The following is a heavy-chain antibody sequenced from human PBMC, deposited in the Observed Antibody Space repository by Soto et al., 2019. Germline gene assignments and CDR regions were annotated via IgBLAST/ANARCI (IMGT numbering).Heavy chain of an antibody. CDR2: IIPVFATP. Sequence: QVQLVQSGAEVKMPGSSVKVSCTASGDTFSNYAISWARQAPGQGLEWMGGIIPVFATPHYAQRFQGRVSITADESTRTVYMELSSLVSDDTAVYYCLREDRSSHYWGQGTLVIVSS. V-gene: IGHV1-69*01. CDR3: LREDRSSHY. D-gene: IGHD6-6*01. J-gene: IGHJ4*02. CDR1: GDTFSNYA.